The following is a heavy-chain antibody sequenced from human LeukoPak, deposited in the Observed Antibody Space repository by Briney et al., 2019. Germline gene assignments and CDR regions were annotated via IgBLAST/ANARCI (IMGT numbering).Heavy chain of an antibody. CDR2: IHSSGNT. V-gene: IGHV4-30-4*01. CDR1: GDSISIDYY. D-gene: IGHD6-13*01. J-gene: IGHJ4*02. CDR3: ARGVYIAAGQYGY. Sequence: SETLSLTCTVSGDSISIDYYWNWIRQSPGKGLEWIGYIHSSGNTFYNPSLESRLNMSLDTSKNQFSLKLSSVTATDTAVYYCARGVYIAAGQYGYWGQGTLVTVSS.